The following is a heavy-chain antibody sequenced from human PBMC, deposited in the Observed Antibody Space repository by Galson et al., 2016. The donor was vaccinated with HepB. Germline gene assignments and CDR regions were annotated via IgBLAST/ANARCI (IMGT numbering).Heavy chain of an antibody. CDR2: FYAGGTT. CDR1: GFTVSSHY. V-gene: IGHV3-53*01. J-gene: IGHJ2*01. Sequence: SLRLSCAASGFTVSSHYMSWVRQAPGEGLEWVSVFYAGGTTYYADSVKGRSTISRDTSKNTQYLQMNSLRAEDTAVYYCARGPLRYLDLWGRGTLVIVSS. CDR3: ARGPLRYLDL.